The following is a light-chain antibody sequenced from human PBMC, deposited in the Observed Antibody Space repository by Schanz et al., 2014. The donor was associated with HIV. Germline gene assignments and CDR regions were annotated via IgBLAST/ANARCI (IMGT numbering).Light chain of an antibody. Sequence: QPVLTQSPSASASLGASVKLTCTLSSRHSKYAIAWHQQQPEKGPRFLMKLNSDGSHNVGDGIPHRFSGSSSGAERYLIISSLQSDDEADYYCQTWAAGIRVFGGGTKLTVL. CDR2: LNSDGSH. J-gene: IGLJ3*02. CDR1: SRHSKYA. V-gene: IGLV4-69*02. CDR3: QTWAAGIRV.